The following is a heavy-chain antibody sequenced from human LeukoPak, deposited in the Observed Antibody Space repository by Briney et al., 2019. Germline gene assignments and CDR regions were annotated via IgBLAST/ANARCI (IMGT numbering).Heavy chain of an antibody. D-gene: IGHD1-7*01. Sequence: SETLSLTCTVSGGSISSSSYYWGWIRQHPGKGLEWIGSVYSRGRTYYNPSLTSRVTVSVDTSKSQFYLKLSSVTAADTAVYYCTREIGGTTVHYWGQGTLVTVSS. CDR3: TREIGGTTVHY. J-gene: IGHJ4*02. CDR1: GGSISSSSYY. V-gene: IGHV4-39*07. CDR2: VYSRGRT.